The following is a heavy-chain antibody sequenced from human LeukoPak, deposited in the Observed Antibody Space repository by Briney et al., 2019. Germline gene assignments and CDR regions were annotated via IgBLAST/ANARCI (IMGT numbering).Heavy chain of an antibody. Sequence: GGSLRLSCAASGFTFSSYGMHWVRQAPGKGLEWVAVIWYDGSNKYYADSVKGRFTISRDNSKNTLYLQMNSLRAEDTAVYYCARDNYVVAFDIWGQGTMVTVSS. J-gene: IGHJ3*02. D-gene: IGHD4-11*01. CDR1: GFTFSSYG. CDR3: ARDNYVVAFDI. V-gene: IGHV3-33*08. CDR2: IWYDGSNK.